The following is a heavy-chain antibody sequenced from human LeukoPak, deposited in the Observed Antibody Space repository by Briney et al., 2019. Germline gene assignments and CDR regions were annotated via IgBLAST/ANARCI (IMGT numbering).Heavy chain of an antibody. J-gene: IGHJ4*02. D-gene: IGHD1-7*01. Sequence: SETLSLTCTVSGGSISSYYWSWIRQPPGKGLEWIGYIYYSGSTNYNPSLQTRVAISVDTSKNQFSLKLSSVTAADTAVYYCARHSGSRTKYYYFDYWGQGTLVTVSS. CDR2: IYYSGST. V-gene: IGHV4-59*01. CDR1: GGSISSYY. CDR3: ARHSGSRTKYYYFDY.